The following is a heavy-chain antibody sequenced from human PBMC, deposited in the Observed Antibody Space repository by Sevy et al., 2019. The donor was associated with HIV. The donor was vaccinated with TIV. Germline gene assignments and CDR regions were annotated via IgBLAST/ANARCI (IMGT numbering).Heavy chain of an antibody. CDR1: GDSVSTYSAA. CDR2: IYYKSKWYN. V-gene: IGHV6-1*01. D-gene: IGHD3-10*01. J-gene: IGHJ4*02. CDR3: ARESRWFFFHFDY. Sequence: SQTLSLTCAISGDSVSTYSAAWNWIRQSPSRGLEWLGRIYYKSKWYNDYALSVKSRISINPDTPKNQISLQLNSVTPEDTAVYYCARESRWFFFHFDYWGQGTLVTVSS.